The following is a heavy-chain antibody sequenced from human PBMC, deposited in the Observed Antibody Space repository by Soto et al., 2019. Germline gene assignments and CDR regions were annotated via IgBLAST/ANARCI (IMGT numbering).Heavy chain of an antibody. D-gene: IGHD5-12*01. CDR1: GFTFSSYA. CDR2: ISGSGGSA. V-gene: IGHV3-23*01. CDR3: AKWQGYDSWHDAFDI. J-gene: IGHJ3*02. Sequence: GGSLRLSGAASGFTFSSYARSWVRRAPGKGLEWVSAISGSGGSAYYADSVKGRFTISRDNSKNTLYLQMNSLRAEDTAVYYCAKWQGYDSWHDAFDIWGQGTMVTVSS.